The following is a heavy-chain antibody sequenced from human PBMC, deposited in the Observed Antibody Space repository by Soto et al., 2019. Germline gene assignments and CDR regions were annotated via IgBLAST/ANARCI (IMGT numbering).Heavy chain of an antibody. CDR1: GFTFSSYG. CDR3: ARGVGYCSGGSCPLHDYYYYGMDV. J-gene: IGHJ6*02. D-gene: IGHD2-15*01. Sequence: GGSLRLSCAASGFTFSSYGMHWVRQAPGKGLEWVAVIWYDGSNKYYADSVKGRFTISRDNSKNTLYLQMNSLRAEDTAVYYCARGVGYCSGGSCPLHDYYYYGMDVWGQGTTVTVSS. V-gene: IGHV3-33*01. CDR2: IWYDGSNK.